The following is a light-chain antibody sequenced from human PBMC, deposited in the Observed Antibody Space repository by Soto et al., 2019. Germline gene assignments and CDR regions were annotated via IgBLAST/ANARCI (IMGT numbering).Light chain of an antibody. CDR3: QQYNSWPPPYT. J-gene: IGKJ2*01. CDR1: QSVSSY. V-gene: IGKV3-15*01. CDR2: GAS. Sequence: IVMTQSPATLSVSLGDRATLSCRASQSVSSYLAWYQQKPGQAPRLLIYGASTRATGIPARFSGSVSETDFALTISSLQSEDFAIYYCQQYNSWPPPYTFGQGTKLEIK.